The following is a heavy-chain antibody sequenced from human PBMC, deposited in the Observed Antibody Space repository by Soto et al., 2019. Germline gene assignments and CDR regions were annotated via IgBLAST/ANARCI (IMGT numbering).Heavy chain of an antibody. J-gene: IGHJ6*01. V-gene: IGHV5-10-1*01. CDR1: EYSFTSYW. Sequence: GESVKISCEGSEYSFTSYWISWVRQMPGEGLEGVGRVDPRESYTNYSPSFQGHVTFSADKSISTAYLQWSSLKASDTAMYYCARLHCTRRSCYEALSHSYYYGMGVCYQETKFTASS. CDR2: VDPRESYT. CDR3: ARLHCTRRSCYEALSHSYYYGMGV. D-gene: IGHD2-15*01.